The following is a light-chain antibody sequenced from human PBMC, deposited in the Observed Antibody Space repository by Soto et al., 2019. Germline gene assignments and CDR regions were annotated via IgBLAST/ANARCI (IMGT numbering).Light chain of an antibody. CDR1: QTVATY. V-gene: IGKV3-15*01. CDR2: DAS. J-gene: IGKJ2*01. Sequence: EIVVTQSPATLSVSPGARVTLSCRASQTVATYISWYQQKPGQAPRLLIYDASSRATDVPARFSGSGSGTDFTLTITSLQSEDSAVYYCQHYHRWPPFSFGPGTKLEIK. CDR3: QHYHRWPPFS.